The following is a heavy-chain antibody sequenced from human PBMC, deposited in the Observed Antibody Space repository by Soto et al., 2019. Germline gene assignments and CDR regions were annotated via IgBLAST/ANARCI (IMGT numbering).Heavy chain of an antibody. V-gene: IGHV4-34*01. CDR3: ARRSLPVWFDP. Sequence: SETLSLTCAVYGGSFSGYYWSWIRQPPGKGLEWIGEINHSGSTNYNPSLKSRVTILVDTSKNQFSLKLSSVTAADTAVYYCARRSLPVWFDPWGQGTLVTVSS. J-gene: IGHJ5*02. CDR1: GGSFSGYY. CDR2: INHSGST.